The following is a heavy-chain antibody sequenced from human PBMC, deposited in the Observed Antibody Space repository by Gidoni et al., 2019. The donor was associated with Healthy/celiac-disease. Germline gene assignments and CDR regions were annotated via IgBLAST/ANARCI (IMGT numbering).Heavy chain of an antibody. CDR3: AKRAAGFGSGSYYNYFDY. CDR2: ISYDGSNK. CDR1: GFTFRSYG. D-gene: IGHD3-10*01. V-gene: IGHV3-30*18. J-gene: IGHJ4*02. Sequence: QVQLVESGGGVVQPGRSLRLSCAASGFTFRSYGMHWVRQAPGKGLEWVAVISYDGSNKYYADSVKGRFTISRDNSKNTLYLQMNSLRAEDTAVYYCAKRAAGFGSGSYYNYFDYWGQGTLVTVSS.